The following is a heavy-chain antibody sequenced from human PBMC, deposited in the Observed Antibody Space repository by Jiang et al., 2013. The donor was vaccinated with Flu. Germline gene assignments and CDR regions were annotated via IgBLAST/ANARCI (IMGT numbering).Heavy chain of an antibody. Sequence: SQTLSLTCAISGDSVSSHSAAWNWFRQSPSRGLEWLGRTYYRSKWSNDYAVSVRSRITISADTSKNQFSLQLNSVTPEDTAVYYCVREYDGHFHDSSTLDYWGQGTLVTVSS. D-gene: IGHD3-22*01. J-gene: IGHJ4*02. CDR2: TYYRSKWSN. CDR1: GDSVSSHSAA. CDR3: VREYDGHFHDSSTLDY. V-gene: IGHV6-1*01.